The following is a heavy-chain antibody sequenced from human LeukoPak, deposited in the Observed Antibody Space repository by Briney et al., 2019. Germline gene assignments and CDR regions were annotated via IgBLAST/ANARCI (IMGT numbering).Heavy chain of an antibody. V-gene: IGHV1-69*05. J-gene: IGHJ4*02. CDR3: AREAYYDSSGQYFDY. CDR1: GGTFSSYA. Sequence: GASVKVSCKASGGTFSSYAISWVRQAPGQGLEWMGGIIPIFGTANYAQKFQGRVTITTDESTSTAYMELSSPRSEDTAVYYCAREAYYDSSGQYFDYWGQGTLVTVSS. CDR2: IIPIFGTA. D-gene: IGHD3-22*01.